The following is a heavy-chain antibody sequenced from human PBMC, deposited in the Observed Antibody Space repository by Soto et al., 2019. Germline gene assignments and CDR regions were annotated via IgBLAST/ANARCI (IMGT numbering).Heavy chain of an antibody. J-gene: IGHJ6*02. CDR3: AKGMTVDYGMDV. D-gene: IGHD2-21*02. CDR2: ISGSVGST. CDR1: GSTSRSDA. Sequence: GPLTPSCAASGSTSRSDAMSWVRQVPWKGLEWVSAISGSVGSTYYADSVKGRFTISRENYKKTLYLQMNSLRAEEPAVYYCAKGMTVDYGMDVWGQGTTVTVSS. V-gene: IGHV3-23*01.